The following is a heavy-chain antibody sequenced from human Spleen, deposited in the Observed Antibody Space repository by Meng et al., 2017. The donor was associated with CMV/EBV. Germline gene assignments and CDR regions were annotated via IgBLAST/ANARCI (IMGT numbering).Heavy chain of an antibody. Sequence: SETLSLTCTVSGGSISSTSYYWGWIRQPPGKGLEWIGSIYYSGSSYHNPSLKSRVTISIDTSKNQFSLELSSVTAADTAVYYCARDLGALGVVGRPFDYWGQGTLVTVSS. CDR3: ARDLGALGVVGRPFDY. CDR1: GGSISSTSYY. D-gene: IGHD3-16*01. V-gene: IGHV4-39*07. CDR2: IYYSGSS. J-gene: IGHJ4*02.